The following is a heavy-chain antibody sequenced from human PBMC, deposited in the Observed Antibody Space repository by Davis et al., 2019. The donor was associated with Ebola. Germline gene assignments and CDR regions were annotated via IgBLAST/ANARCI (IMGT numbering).Heavy chain of an antibody. Sequence: PGGSLRLSCTASGFDFRSYGMHWVRQAPGKGLEWLAVISYDGSNKDYADSVKGRFTISRDDSKNTMYVQMNSLRANDTAVYYCARDRSGYYGSAYYFDHWGQGTQVTVSS. CDR1: GFDFRSYG. J-gene: IGHJ4*02. CDR2: ISYDGSNK. D-gene: IGHD3-10*01. V-gene: IGHV3-30*03. CDR3: ARDRSGYYGSAYYFDH.